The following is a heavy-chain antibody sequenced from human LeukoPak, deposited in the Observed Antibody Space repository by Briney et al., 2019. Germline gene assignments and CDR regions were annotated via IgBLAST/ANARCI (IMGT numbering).Heavy chain of an antibody. Sequence: GGSLRLSCAASGFTFNTYTMNWVRQAPGKGLEWVGRIKSKTDGGTTDYAAPVKGRFTISRDDSKNTLYLQMNSLKTEDTAVYYCTTAPRYYDILTGAPDYWGQGTLVTVSS. J-gene: IGHJ4*02. CDR2: IKSKTDGGTT. CDR3: TTAPRYYDILTGAPDY. D-gene: IGHD3-9*01. CDR1: GFTFNTYT. V-gene: IGHV3-15*01.